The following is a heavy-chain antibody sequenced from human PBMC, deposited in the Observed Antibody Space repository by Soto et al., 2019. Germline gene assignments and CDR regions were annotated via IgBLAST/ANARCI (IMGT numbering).Heavy chain of an antibody. V-gene: IGHV1-69*01. J-gene: IGHJ6*02. CDR2: IIPIFGTA. D-gene: IGHD3-10*01. CDR1: GGTYSSYA. Sequence: QVQLVQSGAEVKKPGSSVKVSCKASGGTYSSYAISWVRQAPGQGLEWMGGIIPIFGTANYAQKFQGRVTTTADESTSTAYMELSSLRSEDTAVYYCARVNIEEVPMVRGVIFGMDVWGQGTTVTVSS. CDR3: ARVNIEEVPMVRGVIFGMDV.